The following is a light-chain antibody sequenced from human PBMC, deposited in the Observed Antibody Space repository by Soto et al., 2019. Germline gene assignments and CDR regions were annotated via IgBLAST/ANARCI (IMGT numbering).Light chain of an antibody. CDR2: AAS. CDR1: QTGINNY. Sequence: FMLKQSPGTLSLTQGERATLSCSASQTGINNYLVGHQQKPGQAPRLLIYAASSRATGLPDRFSGGGSGTDFPLTISRLGPEDFAVYYCQQFSSYPLTFGGGTKVDIK. CDR3: QQFSSYPLT. V-gene: IGKV3-20*01. J-gene: IGKJ4*01.